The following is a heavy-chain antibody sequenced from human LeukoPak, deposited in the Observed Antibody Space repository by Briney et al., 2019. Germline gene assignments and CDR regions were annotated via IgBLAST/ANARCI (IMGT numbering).Heavy chain of an antibody. CDR3: ARDAKNYYDSSGYSPLDY. V-gene: IGHV4-39*07. Sequence: SETLSLTCTVSGGSISSSSYYWGWIRQPPGKGLEWIGSIYYSGSTYYNPSLKSRVTISVDTSKNQFSLKLSSVTAADTAVYYCARDAKNYYDSSGYSPLDYWGQGTLVTVSS. J-gene: IGHJ4*02. CDR2: IYYSGST. CDR1: GGSISSSSYY. D-gene: IGHD3-22*01.